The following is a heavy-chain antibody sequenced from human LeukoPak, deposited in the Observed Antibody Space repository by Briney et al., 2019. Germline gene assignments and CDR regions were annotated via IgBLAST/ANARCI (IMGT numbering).Heavy chain of an antibody. CDR2: IYHSGST. CDR3: ARVVVVTAIRQSYYFDY. Sequence: SETLSLTCTVSGGSISSSSYYWGWIRQPPGKGLEWIGSIYHSGSTYYNPSLKSRVTISVDTSKNQFSLKLSSVTAADTAVYYCARVVVVTAIRQSYYFDYWGQGTLVTVSS. V-gene: IGHV4-39*01. J-gene: IGHJ4*02. D-gene: IGHD2-21*02. CDR1: GGSISSSSYY.